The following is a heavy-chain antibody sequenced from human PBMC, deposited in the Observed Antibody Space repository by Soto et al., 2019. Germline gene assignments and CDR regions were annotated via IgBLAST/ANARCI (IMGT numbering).Heavy chain of an antibody. J-gene: IGHJ4*02. Sequence: QVQLVQSGAEVKKPGASVKVSCKASGYTFTSYGIGWVRQAPGQGLEWMGWISAYNGNTNYAQKLQGRVTMTTDTSTSTDYMELRSLRSDDTAVYYCARDFGGGVVIWYYFDYWGQGTLVTVSS. D-gene: IGHD3-3*01. V-gene: IGHV1-18*04. CDR3: ARDFGGGVVIWYYFDY. CDR1: GYTFTSYG. CDR2: ISAYNGNT.